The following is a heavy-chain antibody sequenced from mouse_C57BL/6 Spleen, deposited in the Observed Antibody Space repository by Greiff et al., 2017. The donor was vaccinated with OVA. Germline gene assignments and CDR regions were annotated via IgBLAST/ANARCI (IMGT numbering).Heavy chain of an antibody. V-gene: IGHV1-62-2*01. Sequence: VQLVESGAELVKPGASVKLSCKASGYTFTEYTIHWVKQRSGQGLEWIGWFYPGSGSIKYNEKFKDKATLTADKSSSTVYMELSRLTSEDSAVYFCARHEGSYDYDEGYYFDYWGQGTTLTVSS. CDR3: ARHEGSYDYDEGYYFDY. D-gene: IGHD2-4*01. CDR1: GYTFTEYT. J-gene: IGHJ2*01. CDR2: FYPGSGSI.